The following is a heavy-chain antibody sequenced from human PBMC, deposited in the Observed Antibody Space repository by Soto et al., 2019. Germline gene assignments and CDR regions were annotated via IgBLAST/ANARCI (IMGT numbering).Heavy chain of an antibody. D-gene: IGHD4-17*01. CDR2: ISVSGGIT. J-gene: IGHJ4*02. V-gene: IGHV3-23*01. CDR3: TKDKSRGITVTADC. Sequence: EVQLLESGGGLGRPGGSLRLSCAASGFTFSNYAMSWVRQAPGKGLEWVSAISVSGGITYYADSVKGRFTISRDNSKNTLYLQMNSLRAEDTAIYYCTKDKSRGITVTADCWGQGTLVTVSS. CDR1: GFTFSNYA.